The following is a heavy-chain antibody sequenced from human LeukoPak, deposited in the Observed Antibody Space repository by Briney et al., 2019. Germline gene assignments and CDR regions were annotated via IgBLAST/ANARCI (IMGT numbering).Heavy chain of an antibody. V-gene: IGHV4-4*07. CDR1: DGSISSYF. Sequence: SETLSLTCTVPDGSISSYFWSWIRQPAGKGLEWIGRIFPSGSTNYNPSLKSRVTMSIDTSKNQFSLKLSSVTAADTGVYYCARSSSSSWSYGMDVWGQGTTVTVSS. J-gene: IGHJ6*02. CDR2: IFPSGST. D-gene: IGHD6-13*01. CDR3: ARSSSSSWSYGMDV.